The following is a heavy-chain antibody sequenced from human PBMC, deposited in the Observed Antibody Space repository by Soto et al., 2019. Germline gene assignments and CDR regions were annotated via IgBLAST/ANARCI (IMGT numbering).Heavy chain of an antibody. CDR3: ARAIDSDYYYYMDV. J-gene: IGHJ6*03. D-gene: IGHD2-21*01. CDR2: IKQDGSEK. CDR1: GFTFSSYW. Sequence: GGSLRLSCAASGFTFSSYWMSWVRQAPGKGLEWVANIKQDGSEKYYVDSVKGRFTISGDNAKNSLYLQMNSLRAEDTAVYYCARAIDSDYYYYMDVWGKGTTVTVSS. V-gene: IGHV3-7*01.